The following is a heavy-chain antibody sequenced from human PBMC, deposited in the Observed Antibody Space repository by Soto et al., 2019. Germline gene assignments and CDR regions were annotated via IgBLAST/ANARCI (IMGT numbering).Heavy chain of an antibody. V-gene: IGHV1-2*04. J-gene: IGHJ6*02. D-gene: IGHD2-8*01. CDR3: ARGDSTDCSNGVCSFFYNHDMDV. CDR1: GYSFTDYH. CDR2: INPKSGGT. Sequence: QVQLVQSGAEVKKPGASVKVSCKASGYSFTDYHIHWVRQASGQGLEWLGRINPKSGGTSTAQKFQGWVTMTTDTSISTAYMELTRLTSDDTAIYYCARGDSTDCSNGVCSFFYNHDMDVWGQGTTVTVSS.